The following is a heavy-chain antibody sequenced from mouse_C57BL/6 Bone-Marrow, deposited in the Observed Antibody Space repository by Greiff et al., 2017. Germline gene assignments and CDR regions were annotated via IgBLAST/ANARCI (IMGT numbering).Heavy chain of an antibody. V-gene: IGHV1-82*01. CDR1: GYAFSSSW. D-gene: IGHD1-1*01. J-gene: IGHJ2*01. Sequence: QVQLQQSGPELVKPGASVKISCKASGYAFSSSWMNWVKQRPGKGLEWIGRIYPGDGDTNYNGKFKGKATLTADKSSSTAYMQLSSLTSEDSAVYFCAREEDYYGSSCGYFDYWGQGTTLTVSS. CDR2: IYPGDGDT. CDR3: AREEDYYGSSCGYFDY.